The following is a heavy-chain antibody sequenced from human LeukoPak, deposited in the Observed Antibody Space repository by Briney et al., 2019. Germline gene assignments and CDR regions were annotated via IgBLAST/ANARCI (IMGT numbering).Heavy chain of an antibody. CDR1: GYNFTDYY. J-gene: IGHJ4*02. Sequence: ASVKVSCKASGYNFTDYYLHWVRQAPGQGLEWMGWLNPKIGGTNYAQKFRGGVTLARDTSISTAYMEMSSLKSDDTAVYYCARIPLNLGHCTTSRCRPSPDYWGQGSLVTVSS. CDR3: ARIPLNLGHCTTSRCRPSPDY. V-gene: IGHV1-2*02. D-gene: IGHD2-8*01. CDR2: LNPKIGGT.